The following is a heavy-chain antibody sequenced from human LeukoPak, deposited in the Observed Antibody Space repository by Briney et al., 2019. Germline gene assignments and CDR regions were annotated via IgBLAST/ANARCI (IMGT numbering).Heavy chain of an antibody. CDR2: INRDGGTT. D-gene: IGHD5-18*01. J-gene: IGHJ4*02. Sequence: GGSLRLSCAASGFIFSNYWMHWVRQAPGKGLVWVSGINRDGGTTSYADSVKGRFTVSRDNAKNTLFVEMSSLRAEDTAVYYCARAGGSGTAMVTSTPFDYWGQGTLVTVSS. CDR3: ARAGGSGTAMVTSTPFDY. V-gene: IGHV3-74*01. CDR1: GFIFSNYW.